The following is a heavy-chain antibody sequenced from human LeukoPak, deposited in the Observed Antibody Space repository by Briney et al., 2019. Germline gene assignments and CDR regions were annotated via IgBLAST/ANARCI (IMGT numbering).Heavy chain of an antibody. D-gene: IGHD4-17*01. CDR1: GFTVSSNY. CDR2: IYSGGST. CDR3: ARGGYGDYVLYYYYGMDV. J-gene: IGHJ6*02. V-gene: IGHV3-66*02. Sequence: GGSLRLSCAASGFTVSSNYMSWVRQAPGKGLEWVSVIYSGGSTYYADSVKGRFTIFRDNSKNTLYLQMNSLRAEDTAVYYCARGGYGDYVLYYYYGMDVWGQGTTVTVSS.